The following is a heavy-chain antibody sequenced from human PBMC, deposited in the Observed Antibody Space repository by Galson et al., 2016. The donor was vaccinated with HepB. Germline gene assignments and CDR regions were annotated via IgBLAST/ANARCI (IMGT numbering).Heavy chain of an antibody. J-gene: IGHJ4*02. V-gene: IGHV3-23*01. Sequence: SLRLSCAASGFTFSNYDMSWVRQAPGRGLEWVSGISGSGASTTYADSVKGRFTISRDNSKNALHLQMNSLRAEDTAMYFCARHFGGSYLGQGTLVTVSS. D-gene: IGHD4-23*01. CDR2: ISGSGAST. CDR3: ARHFGGSY. CDR1: GFTFSNYD.